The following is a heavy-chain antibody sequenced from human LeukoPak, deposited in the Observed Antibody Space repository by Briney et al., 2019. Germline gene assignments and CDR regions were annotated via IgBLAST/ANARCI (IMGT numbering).Heavy chain of an antibody. Sequence: SETLSLTCTVSGYSISSGYYWGWIRQPPGKGLEWIGSIYYSGSTYYNPSLKSRVTISVDTSKNQFSLKLSSVTAADTAVYYCARPSSSWQIDYWGQGTLVTVSS. J-gene: IGHJ4*02. V-gene: IGHV4-38-2*02. CDR2: IYYSGST. D-gene: IGHD6-13*01. CDR1: GYSISSGYY. CDR3: ARPSSSWQIDY.